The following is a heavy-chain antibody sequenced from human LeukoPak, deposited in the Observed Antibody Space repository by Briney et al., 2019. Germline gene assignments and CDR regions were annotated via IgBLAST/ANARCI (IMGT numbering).Heavy chain of an antibody. CDR2: INHSGST. Sequence: KPSETLSLTCAVYGGSLSGYYWSWIRQPPGKGLEWIGEINHSGSTNNNPSLKSRVTISVDTSKNQFSLKLSSVTAADTAVYYCARAGRDYYGSGSPNWFDPWGQGTLVTVSS. CDR3: ARAGRDYYGSGSPNWFDP. J-gene: IGHJ5*02. V-gene: IGHV4-34*01. CDR1: GGSLSGYY. D-gene: IGHD3-10*01.